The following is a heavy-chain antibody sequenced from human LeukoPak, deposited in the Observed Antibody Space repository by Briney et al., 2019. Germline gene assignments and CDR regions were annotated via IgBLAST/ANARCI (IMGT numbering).Heavy chain of an antibody. J-gene: IGHJ3*02. CDR3: ARGGGYYDSSGYLI. Sequence: GASVKVSCKASGYTFTSYDINWVQQATGQGLEWMGWMNPNSGNTGYAQKFQGRVTMTRNTSISTAYMELSSLRSEDTAVYYCARGGGYYDSSGYLIWGQGTMVTVSS. CDR1: GYTFTSYD. V-gene: IGHV1-8*02. D-gene: IGHD3-22*01. CDR2: MNPNSGNT.